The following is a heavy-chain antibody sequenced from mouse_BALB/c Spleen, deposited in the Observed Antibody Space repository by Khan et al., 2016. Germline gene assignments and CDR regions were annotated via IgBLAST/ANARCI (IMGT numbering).Heavy chain of an antibody. CDR3: ASYQLADCYFGV. D-gene: IGHD4-1*02. CDR1: GYSITSDYA. Sequence: EVQLQESGPGLVKPSQSLSLTCTVTGYSITSDYAWNWIRQFPGNKLEWMGYITYSGSTSYNPSLKSRISITRDTSKNQFFLQLNSVTTDDTAAYYCASYQLADCYFGVWGAGTTVTVSS. J-gene: IGHJ1*01. V-gene: IGHV3-2*02. CDR2: ITYSGST.